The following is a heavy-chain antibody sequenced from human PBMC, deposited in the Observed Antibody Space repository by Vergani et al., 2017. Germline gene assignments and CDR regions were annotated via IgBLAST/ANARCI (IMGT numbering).Heavy chain of an antibody. Sequence: QVQLVESAGGVVQPGGSLRLSCAASGFTFSNFGMHWIRQAPGKGLEWLAYIGKDGINTRYRDAVKGRFTVSRDNSKDTLYLQMNSLRAEDTAVYYCARDRVDIVATTTYYYYYYGMDVWGQXP. CDR1: GFTFSNFG. CDR3: ARDRVDIVATTTYYYYYYGMDV. J-gene: IGHJ6*02. D-gene: IGHD5-12*01. CDR2: IGKDGINT. V-gene: IGHV3-30*02.